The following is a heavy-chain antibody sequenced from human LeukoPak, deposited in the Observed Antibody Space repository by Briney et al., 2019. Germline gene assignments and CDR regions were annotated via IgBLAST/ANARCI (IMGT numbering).Heavy chain of an antibody. V-gene: IGHV3-48*01. CDR2: ISSSSSTI. Sequence: GGSLRLSCAASGFTFSSYSMNWVRQAPGKGLEWVSYISSSSSTIYYADSVKGRFTISRDNAKNSLYLQMNSLRAEDTAMYYCARVRYSSGWQYFQHWGQGTLVTVSS. CDR3: ARVRYSSGWQYFQH. CDR1: GFTFSSYS. D-gene: IGHD6-19*01. J-gene: IGHJ1*01.